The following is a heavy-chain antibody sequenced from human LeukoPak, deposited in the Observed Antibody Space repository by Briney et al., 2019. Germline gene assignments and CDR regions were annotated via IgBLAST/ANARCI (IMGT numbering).Heavy chain of an antibody. V-gene: IGHV4-4*02. CDR2: VNLQGST. Sequence: PSETLSLTCGVSGVSISNTNWWTWVRPPPGKGLEWIGEVNLQGSTNYNPSLKSRVAISVDKSENHISLKLSSVTAADTAVYYCARDYRAVAGRSHWFDPWGQGTLVTVSS. D-gene: IGHD6-19*01. CDR3: ARDYRAVAGRSHWFDP. J-gene: IGHJ5*02. CDR1: GVSISNTNW.